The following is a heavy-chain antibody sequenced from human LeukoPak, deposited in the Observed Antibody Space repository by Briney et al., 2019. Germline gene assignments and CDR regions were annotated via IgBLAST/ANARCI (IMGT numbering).Heavy chain of an antibody. CDR3: AKARREQNGGSNY. CDR2: IYSSGST. D-gene: IGHD2-15*01. Sequence: GGSLRLSCAASGFNVSNNYMTWVRQAPGKGLEWVSLIYSSGSTYYADSVKGRFTISRDNSKNTLYLQVNSLRAEDTAVYYCAKARREQNGGSNYWGQGTLVTVSS. CDR1: GFNVSNNY. J-gene: IGHJ4*02. V-gene: IGHV3-53*01.